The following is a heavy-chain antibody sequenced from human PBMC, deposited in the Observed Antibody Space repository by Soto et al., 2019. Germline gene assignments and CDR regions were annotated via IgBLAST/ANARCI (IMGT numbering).Heavy chain of an antibody. CDR1: GGSISSGGYY. D-gene: IGHD2-21*02. CDR3: ARTATIVVVTAVGGFDP. V-gene: IGHV4-31*03. CDR2: IYYSGST. Sequence: SETLSLTCTVSGGSISSGGYYWSWIRQHPGKGLEWIGYIYYSGSTYYNPSLKSRVTISVDTSKNQFSLKLSSVTAADTAVYYCARTATIVVVTAVGGFDPWGQGTLVTSPQ. J-gene: IGHJ5*02.